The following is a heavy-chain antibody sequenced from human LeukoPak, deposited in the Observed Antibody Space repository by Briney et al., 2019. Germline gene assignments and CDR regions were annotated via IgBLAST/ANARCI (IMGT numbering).Heavy chain of an antibody. J-gene: IGHJ4*02. Sequence: GGSLRLSCAASGFTFSSYALSWVRQAPGKGLEWVSAIIGSGGSTSYADSVKGRFTISRDNSKNTLYLQMNSLRGEDTAVYYCAKTLGYCSGGSCPKPYSNYYFDYWGQGTLVTVSS. CDR3: AKTLGYCSGGSCPKPYSNYYFDY. CDR1: GFTFSSYA. D-gene: IGHD2-15*01. CDR2: IIGSGGST. V-gene: IGHV3-23*01.